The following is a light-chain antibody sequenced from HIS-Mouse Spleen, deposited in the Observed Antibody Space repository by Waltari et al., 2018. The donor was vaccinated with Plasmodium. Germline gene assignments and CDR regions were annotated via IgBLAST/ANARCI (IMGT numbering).Light chain of an antibody. CDR3: QQYDNLPYT. CDR2: DAS. CDR1: QDISNY. V-gene: IGKV1-33*01. Sequence: DIQMTQSPSSLSASVGDRVTITCQASQDISNYLIWYQQKPGKAPKLLIYDASNLEKGVPSRFSGSGSGTDFTFTISSLQPEDIATYYCQQYDNLPYTFGQGTKLEIK. J-gene: IGKJ2*01.